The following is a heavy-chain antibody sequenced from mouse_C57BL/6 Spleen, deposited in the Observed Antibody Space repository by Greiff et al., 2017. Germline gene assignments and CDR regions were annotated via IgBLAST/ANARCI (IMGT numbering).Heavy chain of an antibody. V-gene: IGHV7-3*01. D-gene: IGHD2-2*01. CDR1: GFTFTDYY. CDR3: ARYDGYDGFDY. Sequence: EVKLVESGGGLVQPGGSLSLSCAASGFTFTDYYMSWVRQPPGKALEWLGFIRNKANGYTTEYSASVKGRFTISRDNSQSILYLQMNALRAEDSATYYCARYDGYDGFDYWGQGTTLTVSS. CDR2: IRNKANGYTT. J-gene: IGHJ2*01.